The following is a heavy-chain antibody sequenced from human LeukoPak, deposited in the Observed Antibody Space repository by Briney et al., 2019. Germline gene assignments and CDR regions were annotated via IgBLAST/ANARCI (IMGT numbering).Heavy chain of an antibody. J-gene: IGHJ5*02. D-gene: IGHD2-2*01. CDR2: FDPEDGET. Sequence: ASVKVSCKVSGYTLTELSMRWVRQAPGKGLEWMGGFDPEDGETIYAQKFQGRVTMTEDTSTDTAYMELSSLRSEDTAVYYCATVVVPAVNRWWFDPWGQGILVTVSS. CDR3: ATVVVPAVNRWWFDP. V-gene: IGHV1-24*01. CDR1: GYTLTELS.